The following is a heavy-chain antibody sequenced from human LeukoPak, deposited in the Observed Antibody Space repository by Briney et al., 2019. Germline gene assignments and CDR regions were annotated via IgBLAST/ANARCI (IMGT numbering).Heavy chain of an antibody. Sequence: PSETLSLTCTVSGGSISSYYWSWIRQPAGKGLEWIGRIYTSGSTNYNPSLKSRVTMSVDTSKNQFSLKLSSVTAADTAVYYCARAKDSGSYWDNWFDPRGQGTLVTVSS. D-gene: IGHD1-26*01. J-gene: IGHJ5*02. CDR1: GGSISSYY. V-gene: IGHV4-4*07. CDR2: IYTSGST. CDR3: ARAKDSGSYWDNWFDP.